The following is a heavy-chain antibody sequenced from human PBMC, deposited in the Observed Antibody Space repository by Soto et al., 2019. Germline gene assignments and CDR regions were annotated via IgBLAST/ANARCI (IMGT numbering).Heavy chain of an antibody. J-gene: IGHJ3*02. CDR2: ISYSGST. D-gene: IGHD1-26*01. CDR1: GGSITTVGNY. V-gene: IGHV4-31*03. CDR3: ARLLGSGNYFGIFDAFDI. Sequence: QVQLQESGPGLVQPSQTLSLACTVSGGSITTVGNYWSWIRQFPGKGLEWIGHISYSGSTNSNPSLRSRLSMSVDTHKNQFSLELSSVTAANTAVYYCARLLGSGNYFGIFDAFDIWGQGTVVTVSS.